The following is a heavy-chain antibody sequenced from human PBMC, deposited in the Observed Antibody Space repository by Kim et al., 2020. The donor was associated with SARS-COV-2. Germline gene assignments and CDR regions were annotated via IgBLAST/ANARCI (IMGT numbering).Heavy chain of an antibody. D-gene: IGHD3-9*01. CDR1: GYTFTSYA. CDR3: ARDVLYDILTGYHTPAFDY. CDR2: INAGNGNT. Sequence: ASVKVSCKASGYTFTSYAMHWVRQAPGQRLEWMGWINAGNGNTKYSQKFQGRVTITRDTSASTAYMELSSLRSEDTAVYYCARDVLYDILTGYHTPAFDYWGQGTLVTVSS. J-gene: IGHJ4*02. V-gene: IGHV1-3*01.